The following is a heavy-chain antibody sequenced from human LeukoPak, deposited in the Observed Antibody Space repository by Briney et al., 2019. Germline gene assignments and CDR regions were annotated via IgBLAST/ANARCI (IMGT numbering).Heavy chain of an antibody. CDR1: GFTFSSYG. D-gene: IGHD5/OR15-5a*01. Sequence: GGSLRLSCAASGFTFSSYGMSWVRQAPGKGLEWVANIKQDGSEKYYVDSVKGRFTISRDNAKNSLYLQMNSLRAEDTSVYYCAMGWVSIDIWGQGTMVSVSS. J-gene: IGHJ3*02. CDR3: AMGWVSIDI. V-gene: IGHV3-7*01. CDR2: IKQDGSEK.